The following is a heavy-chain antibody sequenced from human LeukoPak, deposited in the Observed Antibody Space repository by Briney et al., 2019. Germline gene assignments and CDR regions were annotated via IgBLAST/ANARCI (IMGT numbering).Heavy chain of an antibody. CDR1: GYTFTGDY. Sequence: ASVKVSCKASGYTFTGDYMHWVGQAPGEGGERMGWINANSGGTNYAQKFQGRDTITRDTAKRTDYMEESRLRSDDTAVYYCAREWSWFGDHEGYFDYWGQGTLVTVSS. J-gene: IGHJ4*02. CDR3: AREWSWFGDHEGYFDY. CDR2: INANSGGT. V-gene: IGHV1-2*02. D-gene: IGHD3-10*01.